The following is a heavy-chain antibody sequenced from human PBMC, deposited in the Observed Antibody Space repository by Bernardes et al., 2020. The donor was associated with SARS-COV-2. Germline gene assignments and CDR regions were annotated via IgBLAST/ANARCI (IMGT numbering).Heavy chain of an antibody. CDR2: TNEDGSTT. D-gene: IGHD2-15*01. CDR1: GFIFSSYW. Sequence: GGSLRLSCAASGFIFSSYWMHWVRRVPGEGLVWVSRTNEDGSTTNYADSVRGRFTIFRDNARDTLYLQMDSLTADDTAVYYCARDFGGPSDYWGQGTLVTVSS. J-gene: IGHJ4*02. CDR3: ARDFGGPSDY. V-gene: IGHV3-74*01.